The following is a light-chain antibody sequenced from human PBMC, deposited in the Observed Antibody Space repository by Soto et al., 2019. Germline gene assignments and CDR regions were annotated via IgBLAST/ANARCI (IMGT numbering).Light chain of an antibody. V-gene: IGKV3-20*01. J-gene: IGKJ1*01. Sequence: EIVLTQSPSTLSLSPGERASLSCRASQSMSTSFIAWYQQKPGQSPRVLVYGTSRRATGIPERFSGTGSGTDFTLTISSLEPEDFAVYYCQQYGDSPRTFGQGTKVDI. CDR2: GTS. CDR1: QSMSTSF. CDR3: QQYGDSPRT.